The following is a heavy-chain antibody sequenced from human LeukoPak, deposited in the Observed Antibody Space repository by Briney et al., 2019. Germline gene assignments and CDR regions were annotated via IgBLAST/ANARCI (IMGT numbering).Heavy chain of an antibody. D-gene: IGHD5-12*01. CDR3: ASGGGYSGDDWFDY. Sequence: SVKVSCKASGGTFSSYAISWARQAPGQGLEWMGGIIPIFGTANYAQKFQGRVTITADESTSTAYMELSSLRSEDTAVYYCASGGGYSGDDWFDYWGQGTLVTVSS. V-gene: IGHV1-69*13. CDR2: IIPIFGTA. CDR1: GGTFSSYA. J-gene: IGHJ4*02.